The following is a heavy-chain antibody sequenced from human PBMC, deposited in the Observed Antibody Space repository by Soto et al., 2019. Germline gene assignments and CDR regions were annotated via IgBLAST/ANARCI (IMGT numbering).Heavy chain of an antibody. CDR2: ISGSGRNT. V-gene: IGHV3-23*01. Sequence: EVQMLESGGGLVHPGGSLRLSCAASGFTFSNYAMNWVRQAPGKGLEWVSSISGSGRNTYYADSVKGRLTISRDSSKNTLDLQVNSLRVEDTGVYYCSKDLIGSGSFTSYYHYGMDVWGQGTTVTVSS. CDR1: GFTFSNYA. J-gene: IGHJ6*02. CDR3: SKDLIGSGSFTSYYHYGMDV. D-gene: IGHD3-10*01.